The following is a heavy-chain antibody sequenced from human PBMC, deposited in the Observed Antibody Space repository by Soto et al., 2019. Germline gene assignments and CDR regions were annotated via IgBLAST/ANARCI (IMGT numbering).Heavy chain of an antibody. V-gene: IGHV4-30-2*02. Sequence: SETLSLTCAVSGGSISSGGYSWSWIRQPPGKGLEWIGYIYHSRSTYYSTSLKTRLTISKDTSKNQVVLTMTNMDPVDTATYYCARIDAAGSSSPFDYWGQGTLVTVSS. CDR3: ARIDAAGSSSPFDY. CDR2: IYHSRST. CDR1: GGSISSGGYS. J-gene: IGHJ4*02. D-gene: IGHD6-13*01.